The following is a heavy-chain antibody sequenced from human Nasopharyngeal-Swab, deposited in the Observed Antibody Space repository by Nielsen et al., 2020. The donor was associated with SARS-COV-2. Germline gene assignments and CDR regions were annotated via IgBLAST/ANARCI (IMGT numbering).Heavy chain of an antibody. CDR1: GASTSNYH. D-gene: IGHD3-10*02. CDR3: ARHGITMLMSDVAFDT. V-gene: IGHV4-59*08. J-gene: IGHJ3*02. CDR2: IYYTGGS. Sequence: SEPLSLTFTVYGASTSNYHWSWIRQPPGKGLEWIASIYYTGGSNYNPFLKSRATISMDMSKNQFFLKLSSVTAADTAVYYCARHGITMLMSDVAFDTWGQGTVVTVSS.